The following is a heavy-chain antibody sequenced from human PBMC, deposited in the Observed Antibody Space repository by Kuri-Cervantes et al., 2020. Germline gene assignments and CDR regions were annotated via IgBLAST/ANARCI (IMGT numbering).Heavy chain of an antibody. CDR3: ARQDMTTAPFDY. V-gene: IGHV5-51*01. J-gene: IGHJ4*02. D-gene: IGHD2-15*01. CDR1: EYSFTSYW. CDR2: IYPADSDT. Sequence: GESLKISCKGSEYSFTSYWIAWVRQMPGKGLEWMGIIYPADSDTRYSPSFQGQVTISADKPISTAYLQWSSLKASDTAMYYCARQDMTTAPFDYWGQGTLVTVSS.